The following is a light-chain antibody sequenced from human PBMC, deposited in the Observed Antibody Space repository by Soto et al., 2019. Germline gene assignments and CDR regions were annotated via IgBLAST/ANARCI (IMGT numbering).Light chain of an antibody. CDR3: QKYNSAPQT. V-gene: IGKV1-27*01. Sequence: DIQMTQSPSSLSASVGDRVTITCRASQGISNYLAWYQQKPGKVPKLLIYAASTLQSGVPSRFSGSGSGTDFXLTXXXXXXXXXXXXXCQKYNSAPQTFGQGTKVEIK. CDR1: QGISNY. CDR2: AAS. J-gene: IGKJ1*01.